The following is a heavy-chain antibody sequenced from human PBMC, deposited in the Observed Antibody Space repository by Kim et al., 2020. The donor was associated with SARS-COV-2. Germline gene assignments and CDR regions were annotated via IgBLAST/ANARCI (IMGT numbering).Heavy chain of an antibody. J-gene: IGHJ4*02. V-gene: IGHV3-23*01. Sequence: GGSLRLSCAASGFTFSDYGMTWVRQTPAKGLEWVSGISRNGNSSFYADSVRGRFTVSRDNSKSTVYREMKSLRVEDTALYYCAKTGDINMLAVLIHWGQGPRVSVST. D-gene: IGHD3-22*01. CDR3: AKTGDINMLAVLIH. CDR1: GFTFSDYG. CDR2: ISRNGNSS.